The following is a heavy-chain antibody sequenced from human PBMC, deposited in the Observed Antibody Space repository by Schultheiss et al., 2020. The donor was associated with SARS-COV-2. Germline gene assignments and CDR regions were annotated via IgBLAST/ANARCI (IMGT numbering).Heavy chain of an antibody. CDR3: TTDILYDYIWGSYRYTDY. V-gene: IGHV3-49*04. J-gene: IGHJ4*02. CDR2: IRSKAYGGTT. Sequence: GGSLRLSCTASGFTFGDYAMSWVRQAPGKGLEWVGFIRSKAYGGTTEYAASVKGRFTISRDDSKSIAYLQMNSLKTEDTAVYYCTTDILYDYIWGSYRYTDYWGQGTLVTVSS. CDR1: GFTFGDYA. D-gene: IGHD3-16*02.